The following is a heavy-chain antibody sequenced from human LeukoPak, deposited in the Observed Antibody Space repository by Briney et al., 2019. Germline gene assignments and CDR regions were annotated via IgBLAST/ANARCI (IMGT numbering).Heavy chain of an antibody. CDR1: GGSISSSSYY. D-gene: IGHD4-17*01. J-gene: IGHJ3*02. CDR2: IYYSGST. CDR3: ARHPYHNDYGDLDNAFDI. Sequence: SETLSLTCTVSGGSISSSSYYWGWTRQPPGKGLEWIGSIYYSGSTYYNPSLKSRVTISVDTSKNQFSLKLSSVTAADTAVYYCARHPYHNDYGDLDNAFDIWGQGTMVTVSS. V-gene: IGHV4-39*01.